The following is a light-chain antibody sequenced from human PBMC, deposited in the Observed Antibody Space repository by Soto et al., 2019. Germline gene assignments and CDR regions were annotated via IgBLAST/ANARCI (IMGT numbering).Light chain of an antibody. Sequence: DIPMTQSPSSLSASVGDRVTITCRASQGISTYLVWYQQKPGTVPKLLIFAASTLQSGVPSWFSGSGSGTDFTLTISSLQPEDVATYYCQNYNGAPWTFGQGTKVEIK. CDR3: QNYNGAPWT. CDR2: AAS. CDR1: QGISTY. J-gene: IGKJ1*01. V-gene: IGKV1-27*01.